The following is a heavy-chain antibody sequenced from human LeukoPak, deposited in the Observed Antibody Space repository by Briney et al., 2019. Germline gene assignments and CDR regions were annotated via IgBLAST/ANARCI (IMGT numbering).Heavy chain of an antibody. Sequence: HRASVTVSCTASGGTFSSYAISWVRQAPGQGLEWMGGIIPIFGTANYAQKFQGRVTITADESTSTAYMELSSLRSEDTAVYYCARDGWKGGSYYRSGFSFDYWGQGTLVTVSS. D-gene: IGHD1-26*01. CDR1: GGTFSSYA. CDR3: ARDGWKGGSYYRSGFSFDY. CDR2: IIPIFGTA. J-gene: IGHJ4*02. V-gene: IGHV1-69*13.